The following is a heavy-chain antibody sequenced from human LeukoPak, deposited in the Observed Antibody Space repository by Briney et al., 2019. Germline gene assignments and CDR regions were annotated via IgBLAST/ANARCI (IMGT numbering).Heavy chain of an antibody. Sequence: GASVKVSCKASGYTXTSYYIHWVRQAPGQGLEWMGIINPSGGRTSYAQKFQGRVTMTRDTSTSTVYMELSSLRSEDTAVYYCARPQSGDHSYDYWGQGTLVTVSS. CDR1: GYTXTSYY. J-gene: IGHJ4*02. D-gene: IGHD1-26*01. CDR2: INPSGGRT. V-gene: IGHV1-46*01. CDR3: ARPQSGDHSYDY.